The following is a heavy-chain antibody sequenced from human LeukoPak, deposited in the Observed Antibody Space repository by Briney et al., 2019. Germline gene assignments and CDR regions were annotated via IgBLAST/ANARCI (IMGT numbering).Heavy chain of an antibody. D-gene: IGHD3-16*01. CDR2: ITSGDNT. J-gene: IGHJ3*02. Sequence: GGSLRLSCAASGFTFSNYAMNWVRQAPGKGLECVSTITSGDNTFYADSVKGRFIIPRDNSKNTLYLQMNSLRAEDTAIYYCAKPFWGTYVRSAFDIWGQGTMVTVSS. CDR3: AKPFWGTYVRSAFDI. V-gene: IGHV3-23*01. CDR1: GFTFSNYA.